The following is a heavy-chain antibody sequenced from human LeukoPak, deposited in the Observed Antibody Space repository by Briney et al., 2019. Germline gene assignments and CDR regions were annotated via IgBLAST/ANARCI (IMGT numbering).Heavy chain of an antibody. Sequence: PGGSLRLSCEASGFTFSTYAMNWVRQAPGKGLEWVSYISTSGSTLYSADSVRGRFTISRDNAKNSLYLQMNSLRAEDTAVYYCARGIYYFDYCGQGTPVTVSS. J-gene: IGHJ4*02. CDR2: ISTSGSTL. CDR3: ARGIYYFDY. V-gene: IGHV3-48*03. CDR1: GFTFSTYA.